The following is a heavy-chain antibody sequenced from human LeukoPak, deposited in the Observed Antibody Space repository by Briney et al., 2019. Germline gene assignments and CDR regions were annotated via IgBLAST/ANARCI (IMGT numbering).Heavy chain of an antibody. J-gene: IGHJ4*02. V-gene: IGHV3-15*07. CDR1: GFTFSNAW. Sequence: GGSLRLSCAASGFTFSNAWMNWVRQAPGKGLEWVGRIKSKTDGGTTDYAAPVKGRFTISRDDSKNTLYLQMNSLKTEDTAVYYCTSENYDFWSGPLGYFDYWGQGTLVTVSS. D-gene: IGHD3-3*01. CDR2: IKSKTDGGTT. CDR3: TSENYDFWSGPLGYFDY.